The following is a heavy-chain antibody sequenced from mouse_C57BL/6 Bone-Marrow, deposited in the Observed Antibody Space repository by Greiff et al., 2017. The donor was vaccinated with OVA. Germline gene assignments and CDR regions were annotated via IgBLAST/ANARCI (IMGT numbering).Heavy chain of an antibody. D-gene: IGHD1-2*01. CDR3: AREGVTTAYWYFDV. V-gene: IGHV1-52*01. CDR1: GYTFTSYW. J-gene: IGHJ1*03. Sequence: QVQLQQPGAELVRPGSSVKLSCKASGYTFTSYWMHWVKQRPIQGLEWIGNIDPSDSETHYNQKFKDKATLTVDKSSSTAYMQLSSLTSEDSAVYYCAREGVTTAYWYFDVWGTGTTVTVAS. CDR2: IDPSDSET.